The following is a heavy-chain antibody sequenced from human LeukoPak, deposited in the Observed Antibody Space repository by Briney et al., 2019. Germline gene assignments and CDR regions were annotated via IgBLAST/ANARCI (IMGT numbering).Heavy chain of an antibody. J-gene: IGHJ6*02. CDR2: ISYDGSNK. CDR1: GFTFSSYG. D-gene: IGHD6-13*01. V-gene: IGHV3-30*18. Sequence: GGSLRLSCAASGFTFSSYGMHWVRQAPGKGLEWVAVISYDGSNKYYADSVKGRFTISRDNSKNTLYLQMNSLRAEDTAVYYCAKIAAAGPYYYYYGMDVWGQGTTVTVSS. CDR3: AKIAAAGPYYYYYGMDV.